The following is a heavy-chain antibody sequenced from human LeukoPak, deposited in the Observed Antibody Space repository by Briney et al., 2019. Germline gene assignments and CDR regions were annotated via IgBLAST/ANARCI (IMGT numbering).Heavy chain of an antibody. CDR1: GGSISGNS. CDR2: ILYSGST. J-gene: IGHJ4*02. Sequence: SETLSLTCTVSGGSISGNSWSWIRQSPGKGLGWIGQILYSGSTNYNPSLKSRVTISVAMSKNQFSLRLNSVTAADTAVYYCARGGSTNWSLDYWGQGTLVTVSS. CDR3: ARGGSTNWSLDY. D-gene: IGHD2-15*01. V-gene: IGHV4-59*01.